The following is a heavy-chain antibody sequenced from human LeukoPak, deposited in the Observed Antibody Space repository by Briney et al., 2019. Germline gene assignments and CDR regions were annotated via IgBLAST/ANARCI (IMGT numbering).Heavy chain of an antibody. CDR1: GFTVSSNY. V-gene: IGHV3-53*01. CDR3: ARGTSGSYDY. Sequence: PGGSLRLSCAASGFTVSSNYMGWVRQAPGKGLEWASLIYSGGSTFYADSVKGRFTISRDKSKNTLYLQMNSLRADDTAVYYCARGTSGSYDYWGQGTLVTVSS. J-gene: IGHJ4*02. D-gene: IGHD1-26*01. CDR2: IYSGGST.